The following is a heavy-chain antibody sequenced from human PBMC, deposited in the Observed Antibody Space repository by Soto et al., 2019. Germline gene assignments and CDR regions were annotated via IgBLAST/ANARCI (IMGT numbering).Heavy chain of an antibody. CDR1: GFRFSGYG. D-gene: IGHD2-15*01. CDR3: ATDIGGGSWYSLAY. V-gene: IGHV3-33*03. J-gene: IGHJ4*02. Sequence: QVHLVESGGGVVQPGRSLRLACAASGFRFSGYGMQWVRQTPGKGLEWVGVIWYDGSKKYYADSVKGRFTISRDNSRNNVFQQMDSRGVEDTAVYYCATDIGGGSWYSLAYWGPGILVTVSS. CDR2: IWYDGSKK.